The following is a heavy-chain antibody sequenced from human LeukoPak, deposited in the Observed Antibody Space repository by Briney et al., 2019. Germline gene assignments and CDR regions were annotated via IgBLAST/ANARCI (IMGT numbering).Heavy chain of an antibody. Sequence: SETLSLTCTVSGYSISSGYYWGWIRQPPGKGLEWIGSIYHSGSTYYNPSLKSRVTISVDTSKNQFSLKLSSVTAADTAVYYCAGVDYGGNSDAFDIWGQGIMVTVSS. CDR3: AGVDYGGNSDAFDI. V-gene: IGHV4-38-2*02. CDR1: GYSISSGYY. J-gene: IGHJ3*02. CDR2: IYHSGST. D-gene: IGHD4-23*01.